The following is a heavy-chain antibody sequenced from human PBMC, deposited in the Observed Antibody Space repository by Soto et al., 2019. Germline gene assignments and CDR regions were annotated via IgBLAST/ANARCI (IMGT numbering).Heavy chain of an antibody. J-gene: IGHJ4*02. CDR3: ARALSSSSWAFDY. Sequence: EVQLVESGGGLVQTGGSLRLSCAASGFSFGTYSINWVRQAPGKGLEWVSYISSSSSTIYYADSVKGRFTISRDNARNSLYLQMNSLRAEDTAVYYCARALSSSSWAFDYWGQGTLVTVSS. V-gene: IGHV3-48*01. D-gene: IGHD6-13*01. CDR2: ISSSSSTI. CDR1: GFSFGTYS.